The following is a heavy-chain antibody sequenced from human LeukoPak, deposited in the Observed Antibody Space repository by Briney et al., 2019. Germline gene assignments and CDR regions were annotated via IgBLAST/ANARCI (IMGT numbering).Heavy chain of an antibody. D-gene: IGHD6-13*01. CDR1: GFTFSSYR. V-gene: IGHV3-74*01. J-gene: IGHJ4*02. CDR3: ARRIAAAAAPYYFDY. CDR2: INSDGSST. Sequence: GGSLRLSCAASGFTFSSYRIHWVRQAPGKGLLWVSRINSDGSSTSYADSVKGRFTISRDNAKNTLYLQMNSLRAEDTAVYYCARRIAAAAAPYYFDYWGQGTLVTVSS.